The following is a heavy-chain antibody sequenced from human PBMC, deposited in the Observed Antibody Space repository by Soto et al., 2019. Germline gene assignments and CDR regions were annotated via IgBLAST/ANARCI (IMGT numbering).Heavy chain of an antibody. Sequence: PSETLSLTCAVYGGSFNGYYWNWIRQPPGKGLEWIGEINHSGSTNYNPSLKSRVTISVDTSKNQFSLKLTSVTAADTAVYYCARDKITGLFDYWGQGTLVTVSS. CDR1: GGSFNGYY. J-gene: IGHJ4*02. CDR2: INHSGST. V-gene: IGHV4-34*01. CDR3: ARDKITGLFDY. D-gene: IGHD2-8*02.